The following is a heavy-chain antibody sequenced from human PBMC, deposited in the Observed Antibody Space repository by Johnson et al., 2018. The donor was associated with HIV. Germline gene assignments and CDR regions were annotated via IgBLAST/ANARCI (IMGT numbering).Heavy chain of an antibody. D-gene: IGHD3-16*01. CDR2: IQNDGTNK. Sequence: QVQLVESGGGVVQPGESLRLSCVASGFIFSNYGVHWVRQAPGKGLEWVAFIQNDGTNKHYADFVKGRFTISRDNSRNTVYLQMSNLRTEETAVYYCAKGEAQEGGIQVGSYAFDFWGRGTMVTVSS. CDR3: AKGEAQEGGIQVGSYAFDF. CDR1: GFIFSNYG. J-gene: IGHJ3*01. V-gene: IGHV3-30*02.